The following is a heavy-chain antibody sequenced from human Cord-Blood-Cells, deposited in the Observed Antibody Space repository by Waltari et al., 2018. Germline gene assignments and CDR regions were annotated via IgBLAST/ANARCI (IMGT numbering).Heavy chain of an antibody. D-gene: IGHD5-18*01. CDR3: ARGSEVDTAMVSYWYFDL. CDR1: GGTFSSYA. CDR2: IIPIVGTA. Sequence: QVQLVQSGAEVKKPGSSVKVSCKASGGTFSSYAISWVRQAPGQGLEWMGGIIPIVGTANYAQKFQGRVTITADESTSTAYMELSSLRSEDTAVYYCARGSEVDTAMVSYWYFDLWGRGTLVTVSS. V-gene: IGHV1-69*01. J-gene: IGHJ2*01.